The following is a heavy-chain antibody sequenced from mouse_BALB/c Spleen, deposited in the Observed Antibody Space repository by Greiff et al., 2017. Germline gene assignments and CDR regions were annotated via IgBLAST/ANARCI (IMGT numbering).Heavy chain of an antibody. D-gene: IGHD2-4*01. CDR2: INPSTGYT. V-gene: IGHV1-7*01. CDR3: ARRGITTGFAY. CDR1: GYTFTSYW. Sequence: QVQLQQSGAELAKPGASVKMSCKASGYTFTSYWMHWVKQRPGQGLEWIGYINPSTGYTEYNQKFKDKATLTADKSSSTAYMQLSSLTSEDSAVYYCARRGITTGFAYWGQGILVTVSA. J-gene: IGHJ3*01.